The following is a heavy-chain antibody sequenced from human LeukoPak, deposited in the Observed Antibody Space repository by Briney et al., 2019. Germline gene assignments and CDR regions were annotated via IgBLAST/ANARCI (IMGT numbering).Heavy chain of an antibody. CDR2: IYYSGST. Sequence: SETLSLTCTVSGGSISSYYWSWIRQPPGKGLEWIGYIYYSGSTNYNPSLKSRVTISVDTSKNQFSLKLSSVTAADTAVYYCARSGPMVRGVINPPRFDYWGQGTLVTVSS. D-gene: IGHD3-10*01. V-gene: IGHV4-59*01. CDR3: ARSGPMVRGVINPPRFDY. J-gene: IGHJ4*02. CDR1: GGSISSYY.